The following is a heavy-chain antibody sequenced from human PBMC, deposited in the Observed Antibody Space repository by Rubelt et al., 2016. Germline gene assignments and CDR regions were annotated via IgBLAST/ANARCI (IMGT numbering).Heavy chain of an antibody. CDR1: GFNFNNEW. Sequence: VESGGGLVQPGGSLRLSCAASGFNFNNEWMSWVRQAPGKGLEWVTNIKEDGSQTNYADSVRGRFTISRDNAKSSLYLQMDNLRAEDTAVYYCARGYLSNSFDYWGQGTLVTVSS. CDR2: IKEDGSQT. D-gene: IGHD4-11*01. V-gene: IGHV3-7*04. J-gene: IGHJ4*02. CDR3: ARGYLSNSFDY.